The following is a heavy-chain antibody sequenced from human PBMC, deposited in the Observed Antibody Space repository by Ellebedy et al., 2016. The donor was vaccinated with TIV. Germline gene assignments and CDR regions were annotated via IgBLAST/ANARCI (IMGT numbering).Heavy chain of an antibody. Sequence: GESLKISCAASGFTFSSYTMNWVRQAPGKGLEWVSSISGSSTYIYYADSVKGRFAISRDTAKNSLYLQMNSLRAEDTAVYYCARKVPAPTTVPPNWYFDLWGRGTLVTVSS. D-gene: IGHD4-17*01. CDR3: ARKVPAPTTVPPNWYFDL. J-gene: IGHJ2*01. CDR1: GFTFSSYT. CDR2: ISGSSTYI. V-gene: IGHV3-21*01.